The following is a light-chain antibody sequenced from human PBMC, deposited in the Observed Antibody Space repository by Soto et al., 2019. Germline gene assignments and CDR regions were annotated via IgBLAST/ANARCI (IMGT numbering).Light chain of an antibody. V-gene: IGKV3-15*01. Sequence: EIVMTQSPATLSVSPGERATLSCRASQSVSSNLAWYQQKPGQAPRLLIYGASTRATGIPARFSGSGSGTEFTLTISSLQSEEFAVYYCQHYNTWPRTFGKGTKVEIQ. CDR2: GAS. CDR1: QSVSSN. J-gene: IGKJ1*01. CDR3: QHYNTWPRT.